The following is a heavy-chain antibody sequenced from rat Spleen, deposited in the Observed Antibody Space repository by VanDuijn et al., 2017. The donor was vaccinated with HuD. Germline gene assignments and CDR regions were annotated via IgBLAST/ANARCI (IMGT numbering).Heavy chain of an antibody. V-gene: IGHV5-31*01. CDR3: TAGGGYWDY. D-gene: IGHD1-11*01. J-gene: IGHJ2*01. Sequence: EVQLVESGGGLVQPGRSMKLSCAASGFTFTNYWMTWIRQAPGKGLEWVASIAVTGGDTYYPDSVKGRFTISRDNAKSTLYLQMNSLRSEDTATYYCTAGGGYWDYWGQGVMVTVSS. CDR2: IAVTGGDT. CDR1: GFTFTNYW.